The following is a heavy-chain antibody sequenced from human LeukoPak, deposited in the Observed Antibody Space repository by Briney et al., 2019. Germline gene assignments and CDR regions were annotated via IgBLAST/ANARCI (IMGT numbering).Heavy chain of an antibody. V-gene: IGHV4-34*01. J-gene: IGHJ4*02. Sequence: PSETLSLTCAVYGGSFSGYYWSWIRQPPGKGLEWIGEINHSGSTNYNPSLKSRVTISVDTSKNQFSLKLSSVTAADTAVYYCARGGSSGWDLNGGDPKNYFDYWGQGTLVTVSS. CDR3: ARGGSSGWDLNGGDPKNYFDY. CDR1: GGSFSGYY. CDR2: INHSGST. D-gene: IGHD6-19*01.